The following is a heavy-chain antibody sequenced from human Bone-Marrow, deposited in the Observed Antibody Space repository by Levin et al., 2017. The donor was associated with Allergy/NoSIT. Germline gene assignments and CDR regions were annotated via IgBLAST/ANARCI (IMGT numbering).Heavy chain of an antibody. Sequence: SCTVSGGSISSSSYYWGWIRQPPGKGLEWIGTIYYSGRTYYNPSLKSRVTISVDTSKNQFSLKLSSVTAADRAVYYCAREDATGSFSLDWGQGIPVTVSS. CDR2: IYYSGRT. V-gene: IGHV4-39*07. CDR1: GGSISSSSYY. J-gene: IGHJ4*02. D-gene: IGHD3-10*01. CDR3: AREDATGSFSLD.